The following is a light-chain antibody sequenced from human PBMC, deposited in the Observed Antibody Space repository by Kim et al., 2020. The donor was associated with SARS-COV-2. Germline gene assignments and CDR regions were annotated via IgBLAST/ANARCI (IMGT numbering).Light chain of an antibody. CDR1: HSNIGDSY. Sequence: GHWFDVSCPGSHSNIGDSYVYWSQQFPEVATKLLTYRSNQRPSGVPDRFSGSKSGTSASLAISGLRSEDEADYYCAAWDGSLSALVFGGGTQLTVL. CDR2: RSN. CDR3: AAWDGSLSALV. V-gene: IGLV1-47*01. J-gene: IGLJ3*02.